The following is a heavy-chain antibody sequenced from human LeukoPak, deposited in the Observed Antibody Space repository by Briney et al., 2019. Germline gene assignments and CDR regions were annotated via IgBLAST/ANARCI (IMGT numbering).Heavy chain of an antibody. J-gene: IGHJ4*02. CDR1: GSSISSYY. D-gene: IGHD6-13*01. CDR2: IYYSGST. CDR3: ARGPLPGIAAAGTPYYFDY. V-gene: IGHV4-59*12. Sequence: SETLSLTCTVSGSSISSYYWSWIRQPPGKGLEWIGYIYYSGSTNYNPSLKSRVTISVDTSKNQFSLKLSSVTAADTAVYYCARGPLPGIAAAGTPYYFDYWGQGTLVTVSS.